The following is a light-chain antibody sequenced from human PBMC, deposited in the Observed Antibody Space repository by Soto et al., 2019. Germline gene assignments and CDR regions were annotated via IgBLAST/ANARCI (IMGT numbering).Light chain of an antibody. CDR3: QQYYSTPLT. CDR2: WVS. V-gene: IGKV4-1*01. Sequence: DTVMTQSPDSLAVYPREMASINCKSSRSVLDSSNNKNYLTWYQQKPAQXPKLPIYWVSNRESGVPARFSAGGSGTDFTLTIDSLQNEDVAVYYCQQYYSTPLTFGGGTKV. CDR1: RSVLDSSNNKNY. J-gene: IGKJ4*01.